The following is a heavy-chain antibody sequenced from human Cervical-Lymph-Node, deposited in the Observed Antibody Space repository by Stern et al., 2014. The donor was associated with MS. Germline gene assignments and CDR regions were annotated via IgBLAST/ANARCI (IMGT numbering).Heavy chain of an antibody. CDR3: ARAIFGVNTAAMAPDAFDS. CDR2: IYTDGST. D-gene: IGHD3-3*01. V-gene: IGHV3-53*01. Sequence: DVQLVESGGGLIQPGGSLRLSCAAPGFTVSKNYMSWVRQAPGKGLEWVSLIYTDGSTYYAGSVKGRFTISRDSSKNMLFLQMNSLRAEDTAMYYCARAIFGVNTAAMAPDAFDSWGQGTMVTVSS. CDR1: GFTVSKNY. J-gene: IGHJ3*01.